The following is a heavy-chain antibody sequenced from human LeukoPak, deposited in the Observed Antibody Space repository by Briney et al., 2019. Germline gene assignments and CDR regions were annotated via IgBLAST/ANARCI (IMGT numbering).Heavy chain of an antibody. V-gene: IGHV1-2*02. J-gene: IGHJ4*02. CDR1: GYTFTGYY. CDR3: ATNSVYLYYFDY. D-gene: IGHD6-25*01. Sequence: ASVKVSCKASGYTFTGYYLHWVRQAPGQGLEWMGWINPNSGGTNYAQKFHGRVAMTRDTSSSTAYMELSRLKSDDTAVYYCATNSVYLYYFDYWGQGALVTVSS. CDR2: INPNSGGT.